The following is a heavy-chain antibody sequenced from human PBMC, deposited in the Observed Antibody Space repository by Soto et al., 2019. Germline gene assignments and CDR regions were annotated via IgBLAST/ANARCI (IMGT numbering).Heavy chain of an antibody. J-gene: IGHJ6*03. CDR1: GFTFSSYG. Sequence: GGSLRLSCAASGFTFSSYGMHWVRQAPGKGLEWVAVISYDGSNKYYADSVKGRFTISRDNSKNTLYLQMNSLRAEDTAVYYCAKDRSGEAPYVLYYYYYYYMDVWGKGTTVTVSS. V-gene: IGHV3-30*18. D-gene: IGHD2-8*01. CDR2: ISYDGSNK. CDR3: AKDRSGEAPYVLYYYYYYYMDV.